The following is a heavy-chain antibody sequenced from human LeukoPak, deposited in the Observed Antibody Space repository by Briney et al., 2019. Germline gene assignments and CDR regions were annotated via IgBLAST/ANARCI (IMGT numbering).Heavy chain of an antibody. J-gene: IGHJ4*02. D-gene: IGHD2-15*01. Sequence: PGGSLRLSCAASGFTFSSYAMSWVRQAPGKGLVWVSAISGSGGSTYYADSVKGRFTISRDNSKNTLYLQMNSLRAEDTAVYYCAKDHPPIYCSGGSCYSDDYWGQGTLVTVSS. CDR3: AKDHPPIYCSGGSCYSDDY. V-gene: IGHV3-23*01. CDR1: GFTFSSYA. CDR2: ISGSGGST.